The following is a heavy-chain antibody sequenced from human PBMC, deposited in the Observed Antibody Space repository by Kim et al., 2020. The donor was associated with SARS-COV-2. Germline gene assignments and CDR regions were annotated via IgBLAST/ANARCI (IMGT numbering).Heavy chain of an antibody. CDR3: ARVPLDSSITDYAPVDY. Sequence: SETLSLTCTVSGGSVSSGSYYWSWIRQPPGKGLEWIGYIYYSGSTNYNPSLKSRVTISVDTSKNQFSLKLSSVTAADTAVYYCARVPLDSSITDYAPVDYWGQGTLVTVSS. D-gene: IGHD1-20*01. CDR2: IYYSGST. J-gene: IGHJ4*02. V-gene: IGHV4-61*01. CDR1: GGSVSSGSYY.